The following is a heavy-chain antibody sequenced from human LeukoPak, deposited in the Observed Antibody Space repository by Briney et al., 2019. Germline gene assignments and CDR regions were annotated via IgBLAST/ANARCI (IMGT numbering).Heavy chain of an antibody. CDR2: IWYDGSNK. J-gene: IGHJ4*02. D-gene: IGHD1-26*01. CDR3: ARELAGELPSRAPYYFDY. CDR1: GFTFSSYG. V-gene: IGHV3-33*01. Sequence: PGGSLRLSCAASGFTFSSYGMHWVRQAPGKGLEWVAVIWYDGSNKYYADSVKGRFTISRDNSKNTLYLQMNSLRAEDTAVYYCARELAGELPSRAPYYFDYWGQGTLVTVSS.